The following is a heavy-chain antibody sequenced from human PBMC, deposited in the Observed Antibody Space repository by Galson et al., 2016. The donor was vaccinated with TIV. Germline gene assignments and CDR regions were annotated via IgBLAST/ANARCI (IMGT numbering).Heavy chain of an antibody. CDR3: AKDRDVTTPGVYLDD. CDR2: IGYDGGNR. D-gene: IGHD4-17*01. Sequence: SLRLSCAASGFIFGHHAIHWVRRAPGKGLEWVAVIGYDGGNRNYAESVTGRFTISRDDSKNTVYLRLSSLTVADTGFYYCAKDRDVTTPGVYLDDWGQGALVTVSS. J-gene: IGHJ4*02. CDR1: GFIFGHHA. V-gene: IGHV3-33*06.